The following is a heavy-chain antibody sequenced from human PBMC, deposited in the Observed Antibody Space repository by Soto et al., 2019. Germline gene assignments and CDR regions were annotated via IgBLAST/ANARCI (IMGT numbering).Heavy chain of an antibody. V-gene: IGHV1-18*01. Sequence: QVQLVQSGAEVKKPGASVKVSCKASGYTFTSYGISWVRQAPGQGLEWMGWISAYNGNTNYAQKLQGRVTMTTDTSTSTAYMELRSLRSDATAVYYCARDLDLYDSSGYYPFDIWGQGTMVTVSS. CDR3: ARDLDLYDSSGYYPFDI. D-gene: IGHD3-22*01. CDR2: ISAYNGNT. CDR1: GYTFTSYG. J-gene: IGHJ3*02.